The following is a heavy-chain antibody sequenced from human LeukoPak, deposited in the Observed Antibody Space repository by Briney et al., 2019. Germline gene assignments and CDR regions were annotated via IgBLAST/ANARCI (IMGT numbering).Heavy chain of an antibody. D-gene: IGHD2-2*01. CDR2: IYYSGST. CDR3: ARAPIGYCSSTSCFGHEY. J-gene: IGHJ4*02. CDR1: GDSVSSGSYY. V-gene: IGHV4-61*01. Sequence: SETLSLTCTVSGDSVSSGSYYWGWIRQPPGKGLEWIGHIYYSGSTNYNSSLKNRVTISVDTSKNQFSLKLTSVTAADTAVYYCARAPIGYCSSTSCFGHEYWGQGTLVTVSS.